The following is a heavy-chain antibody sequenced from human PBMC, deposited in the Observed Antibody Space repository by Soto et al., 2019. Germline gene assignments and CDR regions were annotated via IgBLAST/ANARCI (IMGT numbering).Heavy chain of an antibody. CDR2: IIPIFGTP. D-gene: IGHD6-13*01. V-gene: IGHV1-69*13. CDR1: GGTFSSYA. CDR3: ARDRAPARPYSSSTGRHYYGMDV. J-gene: IGHJ6*02. Sequence: SVKVTCQASGGTFSSYAISWLRQAPGQGLELMGGIIPIFGTPNYAQKFQGRVTITADESTSTAYMELSSLRSEDTAMYYCARDRAPARPYSSSTGRHYYGMDVWGQGTTVTVSS.